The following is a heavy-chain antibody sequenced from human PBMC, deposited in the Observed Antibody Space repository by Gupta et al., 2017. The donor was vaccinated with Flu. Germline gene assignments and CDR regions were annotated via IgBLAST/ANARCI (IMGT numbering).Heavy chain of an antibody. D-gene: IGHD3-10*01. CDR2: INHSGSI. Sequence: SGYIWNWIPQSPGQGLEWIGEINHSGSITYTPSLKSRVSMSVDTSKRQVSLKITSMTAADTAMYFCVGGREVPNSHYFMDVWGRGTTVTVSS. CDR3: VGGREVPNSHYFMDV. J-gene: IGHJ6*03. V-gene: IGHV4-34*01. CDR1: SGYI.